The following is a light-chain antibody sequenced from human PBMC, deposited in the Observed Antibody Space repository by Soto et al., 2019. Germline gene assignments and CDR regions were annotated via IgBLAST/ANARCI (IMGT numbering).Light chain of an antibody. CDR3: QQYNNWRVT. Sequence: EIVMTQSPGTLSVSPGERATLSCRASQSLGSNLAWYQQKPGQAPRLLIYGASTRATGIPARFSGSGSGTEFTLTISSQQSEDFAVYYCQQYNNWRVTFGQGTKVEIK. CDR1: QSLGSN. V-gene: IGKV3-15*01. CDR2: GAS. J-gene: IGKJ1*01.